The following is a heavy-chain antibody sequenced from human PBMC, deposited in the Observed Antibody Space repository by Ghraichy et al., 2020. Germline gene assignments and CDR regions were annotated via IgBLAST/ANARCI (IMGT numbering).Heavy chain of an antibody. V-gene: IGHV1-24*01. CDR3: ATDPYSSSWYGGVCY. D-gene: IGHD6-13*01. CDR1: GYTLTELS. J-gene: IGHJ4*02. Sequence: ASVKVSCKVSGYTLTELSMHWVRQAPGKGLEWMGGFDPEDGETIYAQKFQGRVTMTEDTSTDTAYMELSSLRSEDTAVYYCATDPYSSSWYGGVCYWGQGTLVTVSS. CDR2: FDPEDGET.